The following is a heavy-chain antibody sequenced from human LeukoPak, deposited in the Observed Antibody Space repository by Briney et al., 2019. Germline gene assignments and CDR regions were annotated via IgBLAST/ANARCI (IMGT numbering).Heavy chain of an antibody. CDR1: GGSVTSGNYY. J-gene: IGHJ4*02. D-gene: IGHD1-26*01. CDR2: IFTTGST. CDR3: ARDGGSYHGLDS. Sequence: SETLSLTCTVSGGSVTSGNYYWSWIRQPAGKGLEWIGRIFTTGSTTYSPSLKSRVIISLDTSKNQFSLKLSSVTAADTAVYYCARDGGSYHGLDSWGQGTLVTVSS. V-gene: IGHV4-61*02.